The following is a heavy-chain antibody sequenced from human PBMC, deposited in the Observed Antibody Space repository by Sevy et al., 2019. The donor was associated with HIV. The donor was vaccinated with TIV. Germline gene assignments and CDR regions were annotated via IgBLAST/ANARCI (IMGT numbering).Heavy chain of an antibody. V-gene: IGHV1-2*02. CDR3: ARESYDFWTGPVDYDYGMDV. CDR2: INPKSGAT. CDR1: GYTFSDSGYY. J-gene: IGHJ6*02. Sequence: ASVKVSCKASGYTFSDSGYYVHWVRQAPGQGLEWMGWINPKSGATNYAQKFQGRVTMTRDTSVSTANMELTRLTSDDTAVYYCARESYDFWTGPVDYDYGMDVWGQGTTVSVSS. D-gene: IGHD3-3*01.